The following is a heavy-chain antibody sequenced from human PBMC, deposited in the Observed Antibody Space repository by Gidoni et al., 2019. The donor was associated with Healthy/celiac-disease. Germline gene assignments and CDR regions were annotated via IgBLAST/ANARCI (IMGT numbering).Heavy chain of an antibody. J-gene: IGHJ4*02. Sequence: QPQLQESGPRLVKHSETLSPTCLAYGGSICSSSYYWGWIRQHPGKGLEWIGGIYYSESTYYNPSRKSRGTISVDTSKNQFSLKLSSVTAADTAVYYCARHRSASGSYCFDYWGQGTLVTVSA. CDR1: GGSICSSSYY. CDR3: ARHRSASGSYCFDY. D-gene: IGHD1-26*01. CDR2: IYYSEST. V-gene: IGHV4-39*01.